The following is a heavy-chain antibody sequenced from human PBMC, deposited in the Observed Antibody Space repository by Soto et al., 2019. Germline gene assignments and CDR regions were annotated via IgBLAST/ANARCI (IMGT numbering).Heavy chain of an antibody. J-gene: IGHJ6*02. V-gene: IGHV3-13*04. CDR1: GFTFSNYD. CDR2: IGTAGDT. D-gene: IGHD3-22*01. Sequence: GGSLRLSCAASGFTFSNYDMQWVRQATGKGLEWVSAIGTAGDTYYPGSVKGRFTISRENAKNSLYLQMNSLRAGDTAVYYCARSPPGGYHYYYGMDVWGQGTTVTVSS. CDR3: ARSPPGGYHYYYGMDV.